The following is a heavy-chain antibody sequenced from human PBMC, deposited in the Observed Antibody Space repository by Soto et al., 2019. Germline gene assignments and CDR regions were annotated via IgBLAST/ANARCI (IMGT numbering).Heavy chain of an antibody. CDR1: GYTFTSYG. Sequence: ASVKVSCKASGYTFTSYGISWVRQAPGQGLEWMGWISAYNGNTNYAQKLQGRVTMTTDTSTSTAYMELRSLRSDDTAVYYCARDEAYDYGVLLGAFDIWGQGTMVTVSS. D-gene: IGHD4-17*01. V-gene: IGHV1-18*01. CDR2: ISAYNGNT. CDR3: ARDEAYDYGVLLGAFDI. J-gene: IGHJ3*02.